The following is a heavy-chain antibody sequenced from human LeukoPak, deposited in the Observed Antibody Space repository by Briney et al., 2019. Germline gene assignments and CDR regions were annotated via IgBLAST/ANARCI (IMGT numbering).Heavy chain of an antibody. CDR1: GYTFTGYY. CDR2: INPNINGT. J-gene: IGHJ3*02. D-gene: IGHD3-22*01. V-gene: IGHV1-2*02. Sequence: ASVKVSRKASGYTFTGYYIHWVRQAPGQGLEWMGWINPNINGTNYAQKFQGRVTMTGDRSISTAYMELSRLRSDDTAVYYCARDRTKAYYYDSSGSGAAFDIWGQGTMVTVSS. CDR3: ARDRTKAYYYDSSGSGAAFDI.